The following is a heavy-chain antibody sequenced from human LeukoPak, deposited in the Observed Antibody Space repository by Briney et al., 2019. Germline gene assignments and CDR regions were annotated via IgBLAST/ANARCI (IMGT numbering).Heavy chain of an antibody. J-gene: IGHJ3*02. CDR3: ARVYYDILTGYSDYHDAFDI. V-gene: IGHV4-59*01. CDR1: GGSISSCY. D-gene: IGHD3-9*01. CDR2: IYYSEST. Sequence: SETLSLTCTVSGGSISSCYWSWIRQPPGKGLEWIGYIYYSESTNYNPSLKSRVTISVDTSKNQFSLKLSSVTAADTAVYYCARVYYDILTGYSDYHDAFDIWGQGTMVTVSS.